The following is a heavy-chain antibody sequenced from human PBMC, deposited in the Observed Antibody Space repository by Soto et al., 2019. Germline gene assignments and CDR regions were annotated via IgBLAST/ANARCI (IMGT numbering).Heavy chain of an antibody. J-gene: IGHJ3*01. CDR2: VVPILGST. D-gene: IGHD3-3*01. Sequence: QVQLVQSGAEVKKPGSSVKVSCPASVDTFVSYAITWVRQAPGQGLEWMGGVVPILGSTNYAQKFQGRVTFTADKSTNTAYMELSSLRSEDTAMYYCARWEPFILVLELWGQGTMVIVSS. V-gene: IGHV1-69*06. CDR1: VDTFVSYA. CDR3: ARWEPFILVLEL.